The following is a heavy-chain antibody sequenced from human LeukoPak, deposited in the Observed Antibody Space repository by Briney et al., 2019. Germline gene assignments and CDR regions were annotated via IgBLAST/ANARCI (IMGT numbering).Heavy chain of an antibody. CDR2: NYHSEST. CDR3: ARIGRDWYFDL. J-gene: IGHJ2*01. D-gene: IGHD1-14*01. Sequence: SETLSPTCAVYAGSFSGNYWGWIRQPPGKGLEWIGSNYHSESTYYNASLKSRVTISLDTSNNQFSLKQSSVTAADTAVYYCARIGRDWYFDLWGRGTMVTVSS. CDR1: AGSFSGNY. V-gene: IGHV4-38-2*01.